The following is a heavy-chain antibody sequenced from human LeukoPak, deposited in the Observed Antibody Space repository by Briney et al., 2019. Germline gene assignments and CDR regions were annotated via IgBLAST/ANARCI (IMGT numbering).Heavy chain of an antibody. CDR3: ARRMYYYDSSGYGGYWLDH. CDR1: GGSISSYY. CDR2: IYYSGST. Sequence: SETLSLTCTVSGGSISSYYWSWIRQPPGKGLEWIGYIYYSGSTNYNPSLKSRVTISVDTSKNQFSLKLSSVTAADTAVYYCARRMYYYDSSGYGGYWLDHWAQGTLVTVSS. D-gene: IGHD3-22*01. V-gene: IGHV4-59*08. J-gene: IGHJ5*02.